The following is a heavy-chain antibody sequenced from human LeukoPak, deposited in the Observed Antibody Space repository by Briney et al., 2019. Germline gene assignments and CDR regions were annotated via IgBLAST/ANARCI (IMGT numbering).Heavy chain of an antibody. CDR1: RFIYSNAW. Sequence: GGSLRLSCAASRFIYSNAWMSWVRQAPGKGLEWVGRIKSNGDGGTTDYAAPVRGRFTISRDDSKNTRYLQMNSLETEDTAVYFCATNNYFWGSYRIFDSWGQGTLVTVSS. J-gene: IGHJ4*02. V-gene: IGHV3-15*01. D-gene: IGHD3-16*02. CDR2: IKSNGDGGTT. CDR3: ATNNYFWGSYRIFDS.